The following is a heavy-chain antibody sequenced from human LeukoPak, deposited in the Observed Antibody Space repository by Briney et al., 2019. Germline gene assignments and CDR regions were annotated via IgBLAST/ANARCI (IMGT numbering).Heavy chain of an antibody. D-gene: IGHD2-8*01. V-gene: IGHV4-34*01. CDR3: ARATPGWSDI. CDR2: INHSGGT. Sequence: PSETLSLTCAVSGGSFSGYYWSWIRQPPGKGLEWIGEINHSGGTNYNPSLKSRVPISVDTSKNQFSLKLSSVTAADTAVYYCARATPGWSDIWGQGTMVTVSS. CDR1: GGSFSGYY. J-gene: IGHJ3*02.